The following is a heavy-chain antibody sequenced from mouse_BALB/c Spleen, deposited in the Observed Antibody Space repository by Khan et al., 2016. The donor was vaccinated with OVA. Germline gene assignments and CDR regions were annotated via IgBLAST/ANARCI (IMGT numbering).Heavy chain of an antibody. D-gene: IGHD2-14*01. Sequence: LEESGVELARPGASVKMSCKASGYTFTTYTIHWVKQRPGQGLEWIGYIIPSNDYTNYNQKFKDRATLTADKSSSTAYMQLSSLTSEDSAVYYCVREGAYYRSDGWFAYWGQGTLVTVSA. V-gene: IGHV1-4*01. CDR2: IIPSNDYT. CDR3: VREGAYYRSDGWFAY. CDR1: GYTFTTYT. J-gene: IGHJ3*01.